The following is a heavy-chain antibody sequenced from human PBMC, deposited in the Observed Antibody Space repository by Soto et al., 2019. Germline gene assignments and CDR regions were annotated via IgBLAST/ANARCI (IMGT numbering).Heavy chain of an antibody. J-gene: IGHJ4*02. V-gene: IGHV3-30-3*02. CDR1: GFTFNNYA. D-gene: IGHD6-6*01. Sequence: GGSLRLSCAASGFTFNNYAVHWVRQAPGKGLEWVALISYDGSNKYYADSVKGRFTISRDNSKNTMYLEMNSLRAEDTAVYYCAKGLVATYTYSNSSKREYLYFDYWGQGTLVTVSS. CDR3: AKGLVATYTYSNSSKREYLYFDY. CDR2: ISYDGSNK.